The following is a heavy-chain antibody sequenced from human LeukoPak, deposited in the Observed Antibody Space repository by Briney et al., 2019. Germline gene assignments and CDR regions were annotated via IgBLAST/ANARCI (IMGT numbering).Heavy chain of an antibody. CDR2: IYWDDDK. CDR1: GFSLSTSGVG. D-gene: IGHD3-3*01. Sequence: SGPTLVNPTQTLALTCTFSGFSLSTSGVGVGWIRQPPGKALEWLALIYWDDDKRYSPSLKSRLTITKDTSKNQVVLTMTNMDPVDTATYYCAHSPDFWSGYSYYFDYWGQGTLVTVSS. J-gene: IGHJ4*02. V-gene: IGHV2-5*02. CDR3: AHSPDFWSGYSYYFDY.